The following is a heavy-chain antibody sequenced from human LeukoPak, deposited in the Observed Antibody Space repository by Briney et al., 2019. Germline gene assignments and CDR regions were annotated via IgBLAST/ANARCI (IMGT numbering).Heavy chain of an antibody. CDR3: AGGAYATSWYFDL. V-gene: IGHV4-30-2*01. CDR2: IYHSGST. J-gene: IGHJ2*01. D-gene: IGHD1-26*01. CDR1: GGSISSGGYS. Sequence: SETLSLTCAVSGGSISSGGYSWSWIRQPPGKGQEWIGYIYHSGSTYYNPSLKSRVTISVDRSKNQFSLKLSSVTAADTAVYYCAGGAYATSWYFDLWGRGTLVTVSS.